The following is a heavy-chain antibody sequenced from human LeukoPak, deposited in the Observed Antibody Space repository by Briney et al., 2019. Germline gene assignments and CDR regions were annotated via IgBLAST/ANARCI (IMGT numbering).Heavy chain of an antibody. CDR1: GYTFTSYY. Sequence: ASVKVSCKASGYTFTSYYMHWVRQAPGQGLEWMGIINPSGGSTSYAQKFQGRVTMTRDTSTSTVYMELSSLRSEDTAVYYCARGEGSSWYQYHYYYGMDVWGQGTTVTVSS. CDR3: ARGEGSSWYQYHYYYGMDV. J-gene: IGHJ6*02. D-gene: IGHD6-13*01. V-gene: IGHV1-46*01. CDR2: INPSGGST.